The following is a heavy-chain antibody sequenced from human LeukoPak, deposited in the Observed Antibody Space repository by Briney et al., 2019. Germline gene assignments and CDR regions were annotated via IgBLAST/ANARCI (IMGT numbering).Heavy chain of an antibody. CDR2: ISAYSGKT. CDR3: ARPNNYYDDNGYYNYFDP. CDR1: GYTFSSHG. V-gene: IGHV1-18*01. J-gene: IGHJ5*02. Sequence: GASVKVSCKTSGYTFSSHGITWVRQAPGQGLEWMGWISAYSGKTYYAQKFQGRVTMTTDTSTSTAYMELRSLRSDDTAVYYCARPNNYYDDNGYYNYFDPWGQGTLVTVSS. D-gene: IGHD3-22*01.